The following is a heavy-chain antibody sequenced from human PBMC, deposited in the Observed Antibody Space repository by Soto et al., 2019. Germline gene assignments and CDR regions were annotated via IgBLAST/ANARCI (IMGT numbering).Heavy chain of an antibody. V-gene: IGHV1-8*01. Sequence: ASVKVSCKASGYSFTNNDVSWLRQSAGQGLEWMGWMNPGSGGTGYAQKFQGRVTMTRDISIATAYMELSSLRSDDTAIYYCARMATSGSLNWFDPWGQGTLVTVS. CDR1: GYSFTNND. CDR3: ARMATSGSLNWFDP. D-gene: IGHD3-10*01. CDR2: MNPGSGGT. J-gene: IGHJ5*02.